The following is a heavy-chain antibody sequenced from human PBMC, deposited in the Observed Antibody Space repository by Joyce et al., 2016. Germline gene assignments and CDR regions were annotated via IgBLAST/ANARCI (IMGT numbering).Heavy chain of an antibody. CDR2: INSDGST. Sequence: QVQLQESGPGLVKPSATLALTCAGSGYSITSGYSWGWVRQPPGKGLEWRGVINSDGSTSYNPSLKSRLTISSDTYKNQFSLRLNSVTAADTAVYFCARGVHYWSQGTLVTVSS. V-gene: IGHV4-38-2*01. D-gene: IGHD3-10*01. CDR1: GYSITSGYS. CDR3: ARGVHY. J-gene: IGHJ4*02.